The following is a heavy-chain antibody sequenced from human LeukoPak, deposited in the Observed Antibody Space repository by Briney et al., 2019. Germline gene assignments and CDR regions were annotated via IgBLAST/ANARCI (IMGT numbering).Heavy chain of an antibody. D-gene: IGHD1-26*01. CDR2: IWYDGSKK. CDR1: GFTFSSNG. CDR3: ARMSGSHIDS. V-gene: IGHV3-33*01. Sequence: PGRSLRLSCAASGFTFSSNGMHWVRQAPGKGLEWVAVIWYDGSKKYYEDSVKGRFTISRDNFKNTLDLQMDSLRAEDTAVYYCARMSGSHIDSWGQGTLVTVSS. J-gene: IGHJ4*02.